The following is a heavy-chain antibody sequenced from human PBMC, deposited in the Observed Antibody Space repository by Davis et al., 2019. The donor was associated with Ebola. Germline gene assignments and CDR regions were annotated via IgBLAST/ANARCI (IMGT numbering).Heavy chain of an antibody. CDR2: IGTASDP. V-gene: IGHV3-13*05. CDR3: ARHGGDIVVVVAAGRFDP. J-gene: IGHJ5*02. CDR1: GFTFSSYD. D-gene: IGHD2-15*01. Sequence: PGGSLRLSCAASGFTFSSYDMHWVRQATGKGLEWVSAIGTASDPYYPGSVKGRFTISRDNSKNTLYLQMNSLRAEDTAVYYCARHGGDIVVVVAAGRFDPWGQGTLVTVSS.